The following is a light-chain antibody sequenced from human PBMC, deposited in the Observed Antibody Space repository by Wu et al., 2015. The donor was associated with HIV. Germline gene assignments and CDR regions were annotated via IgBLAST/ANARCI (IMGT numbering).Light chain of an antibody. V-gene: IGKV3-20*01. CDR1: QTVSRTY. CDR3: QQYNNWPPYS. J-gene: IGKJ2*03. Sequence: NVLTQSPGTLSLSPGERATLSCRASQTVSRTYLAWYQQKIGQAPRLLIYGASNRATGIPDRFSGSGSGTQFTLTITNVQSADSAVYYCQQYNNWPPYSFGQGTKLEIK. CDR2: GAS.